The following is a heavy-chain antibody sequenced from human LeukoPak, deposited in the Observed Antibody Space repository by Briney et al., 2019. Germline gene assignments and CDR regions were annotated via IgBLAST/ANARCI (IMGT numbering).Heavy chain of an antibody. CDR3: AKDRSDIFDAFDI. Sequence: PGGSLRLSXAASGFTFSSYAMSWVRQAPGKGLEWVSAISGSGGSTYYADSVKGRFTISRDNSKNTLYLQMNSLRAEDTAVYYCAKDRSDIFDAFDIWGQGTMVTVSS. D-gene: IGHD3-9*01. CDR1: GFTFSSYA. CDR2: ISGSGGST. V-gene: IGHV3-23*01. J-gene: IGHJ3*02.